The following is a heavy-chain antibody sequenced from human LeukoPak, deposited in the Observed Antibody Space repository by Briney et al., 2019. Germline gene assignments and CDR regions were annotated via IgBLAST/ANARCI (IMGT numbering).Heavy chain of an antibody. CDR1: GFTFSSYA. J-gene: IGHJ4*02. D-gene: IGHD3-10*01. CDR3: AKGSIYYGSGSYSWGIDY. Sequence: PSGGSLRFSCAASGFTFSSYAMSWVRQAPGKGLEWVSATSGSGGSTYYADSVKGRFTISRDNSKNTLYLQMNSLRAEDTAVYYCAKGSIYYGSGSYSWGIDYWGQGTLVTVSS. CDR2: TSGSGGST. V-gene: IGHV3-23*01.